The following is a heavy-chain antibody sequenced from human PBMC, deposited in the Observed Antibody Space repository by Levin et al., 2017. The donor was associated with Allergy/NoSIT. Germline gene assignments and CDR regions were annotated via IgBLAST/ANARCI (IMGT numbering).Heavy chain of an antibody. V-gene: IGHV1-3*01. CDR1: GYTFTRYA. D-gene: IGHD3-9*01. Sequence: ASVKVSCKTSGYTFTRYAMHWVRQAPGQRLQWMGWINAGNGNTKYSETFQGRVTITRDTSASTAYMELSSLRSEDSAVYYCARAPDILPGYYIDDYFDYWGQGTLVTVSS. J-gene: IGHJ4*02. CDR3: ARAPDILPGYYIDDYFDY. CDR2: INAGNGNT.